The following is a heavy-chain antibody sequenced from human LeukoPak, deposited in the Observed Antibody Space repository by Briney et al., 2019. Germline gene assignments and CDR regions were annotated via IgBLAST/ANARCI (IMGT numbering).Heavy chain of an antibody. CDR1: GGSITSYY. J-gene: IGHJ4*02. Sequence: PSETLSLTCTVSGGSITSYYWSWIRQSAGKGPEWIGRIYSSGSTNYNPSLKSRVTISRDTSKNEVSLKLSSVTAADTAVYYCATLEWELLTSFDYWGQGTLVTVSS. D-gene: IGHD1-26*01. CDR2: IYSSGST. CDR3: ATLEWELLTSFDY. V-gene: IGHV4-4*07.